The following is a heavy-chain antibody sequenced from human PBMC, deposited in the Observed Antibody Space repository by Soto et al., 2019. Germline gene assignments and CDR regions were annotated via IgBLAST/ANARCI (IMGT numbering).Heavy chain of an antibody. CDR2: ISFDGSNK. V-gene: IGHV3-30-3*01. CDR3: ARASRLDGYRTAFDY. J-gene: IGHJ4*02. CDR1: GFTFSTYA. D-gene: IGHD5-12*01. Sequence: QVQLVESGGGVVQPGRSLKLSCAASGFTFSTYALHWVRQAPAKGLDCVTFISFDGSNKYYADSVKGRFTISRDNSKNTLYLQMNSLRTEDTAVYYCARASRLDGYRTAFDYWGQGTLVTVSS.